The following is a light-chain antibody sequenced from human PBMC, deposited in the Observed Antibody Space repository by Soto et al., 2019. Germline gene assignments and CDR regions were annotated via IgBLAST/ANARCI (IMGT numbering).Light chain of an antibody. V-gene: IGKV3-20*01. CDR2: GAS. Sequence: EIVLTQSPGTLSLSPVERATLSCRASQSVSDSSLAWYQQNPGQAPRLLIYGASTRATGIPDRFSGSGFGTDFTLTISRLEPEDFAVYYCQQYGTSLWTFGQGTKV. CDR3: QQYGTSLWT. J-gene: IGKJ1*01. CDR1: QSVSDSS.